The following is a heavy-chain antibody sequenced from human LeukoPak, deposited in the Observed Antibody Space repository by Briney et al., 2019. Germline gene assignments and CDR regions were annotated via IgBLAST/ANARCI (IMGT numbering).Heavy chain of an antibody. CDR1: GFTFSSYW. Sequence: GGSLRLSCAASGFTFSSYWMNWARQAPGKGLEWVASMNHNGNVNYYVDSVKGRFTISRDNAKNSLYLQMSNWRAEDTAVYFCARGGGLDVWGQGATVTVSS. D-gene: IGHD3-16*01. CDR2: MNHNGNVN. CDR3: ARGGGLDV. V-gene: IGHV3-7*03. J-gene: IGHJ6*02.